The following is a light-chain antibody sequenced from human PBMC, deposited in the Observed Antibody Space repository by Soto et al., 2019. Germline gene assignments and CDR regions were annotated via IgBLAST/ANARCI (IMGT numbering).Light chain of an antibody. J-gene: IGLJ1*01. V-gene: IGLV1-47*01. CDR3: AALDDSLSGYV. CDR2: RNN. CDR1: RSNIGSNY. Sequence: QSVLTPPPSASGTPGQRGTISCSGSRSNIGSNYVYWYQQLPGTAPKLLIYRNNQRSSGVPDRFSGSKAGTSASLAISGLRSEDEADYYCAALDDSLSGYVFGTGTKVTVL.